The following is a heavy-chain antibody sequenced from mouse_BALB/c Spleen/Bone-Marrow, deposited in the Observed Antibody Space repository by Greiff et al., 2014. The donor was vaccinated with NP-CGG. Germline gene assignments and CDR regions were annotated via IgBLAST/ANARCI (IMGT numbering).Heavy chain of an antibody. CDR3: ARLGYYGKGDY. CDR1: GFDFSRYW. D-gene: IGHD2-1*01. J-gene: IGHJ2*01. Sequence: EVMLEESGGGLVQPGGSLKLSCAASGFDFSRYWMSWVRQAPGKGLEWIGEINPDSSTINYTPSLKDKFIISRDNAKNTLYLQMSKVRSEDTALYYCARLGYYGKGDYWGQGTTLTVSS. CDR2: INPDSSTI. V-gene: IGHV4-1*02.